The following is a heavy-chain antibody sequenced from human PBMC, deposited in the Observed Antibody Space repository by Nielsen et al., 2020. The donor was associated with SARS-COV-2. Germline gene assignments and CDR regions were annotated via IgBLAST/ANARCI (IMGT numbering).Heavy chain of an antibody. J-gene: IGHJ4*02. D-gene: IGHD3-10*01. V-gene: IGHV3-30*18. Sequence: GESLKISCAASGFTFDDYAMHWVRQAPGKGLEWVAVISYDGSNKYYADSVKGRFTISRDNSKNTLYLQMNSLRAEDTAVYYCAKDGYKFGELAAQPLAGWGQGTLVTVSS. CDR3: AKDGYKFGELAAQPLAG. CDR2: ISYDGSNK. CDR1: GFTFDDYA.